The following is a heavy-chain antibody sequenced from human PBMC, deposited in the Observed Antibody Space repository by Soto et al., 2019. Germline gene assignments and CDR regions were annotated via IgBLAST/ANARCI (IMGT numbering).Heavy chain of an antibody. J-gene: IGHJ3*02. Sequence: QVQLVESGGGLVKPGGSLRLSCAASGFTFSDYYMSWIRQAPGKGLEWVSYISSSSSYTNYADSVKGRFTISRDNAKNSLYLQMNILRAEDTAVYYCASWISTSCSAPAPCRAFDIWGQGTMVTVSS. V-gene: IGHV3-11*05. CDR2: ISSSSSYT. CDR3: ASWISTSCSAPAPCRAFDI. CDR1: GFTFSDYY. D-gene: IGHD2-2*01.